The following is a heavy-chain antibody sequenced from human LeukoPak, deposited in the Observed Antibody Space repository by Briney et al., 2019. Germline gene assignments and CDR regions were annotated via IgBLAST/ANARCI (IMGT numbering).Heavy chain of an antibody. CDR2: IYYSGST. CDR1: GGSISSYY. CDR3: ARSTYDSSGSGAFDI. J-gene: IGHJ3*02. Sequence: SETLSLTCTVSGGSISSYYWSWIRQPPGKGLEWIGYIYYSGSTNYNPSLKSRVTISVDTSKNQFSLKLSSVTAADTAVYYCARSTYDSSGSGAFDIWGQGKMVTVSS. D-gene: IGHD3-22*01. V-gene: IGHV4-59*01.